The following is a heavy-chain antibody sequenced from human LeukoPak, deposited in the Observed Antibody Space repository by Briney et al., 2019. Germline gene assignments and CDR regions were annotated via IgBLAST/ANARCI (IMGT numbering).Heavy chain of an antibody. V-gene: IGHV4-39*07. D-gene: IGHD2-2*01. Sequence: SSQTLSPTCTVAGGSISSSSYYWGWIRQPPRKGLEWIGSIYYGGTTYYNPCLKRRVTISADTSKYQFSLKLRSVTAADTAVYYCLVVSPPAEGVYNYMDVWGKGITVTVSS. J-gene: IGHJ6*03. CDR2: IYYGGTT. CDR3: LVVSPPAEGVYNYMDV. CDR1: GGSISSSSYY.